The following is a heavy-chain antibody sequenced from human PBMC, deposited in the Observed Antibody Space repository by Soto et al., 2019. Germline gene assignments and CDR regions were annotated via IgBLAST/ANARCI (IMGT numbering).Heavy chain of an antibody. J-gene: IGHJ4*02. CDR3: AKWLRSGFYYCDF. V-gene: IGHV3-23*05. D-gene: IGHD3-22*01. Sequence: LRLSCQASGFYFRSYAMSWVRQVPGKGLEWVALIDSNESPLYADSVKGRFTVSRDNSMNTVNLQMNSLRAEDTALYYCAKWLRSGFYYCDFWGQGTMVTVSS. CDR2: IDSNESP. CDR1: GFYFRSYA.